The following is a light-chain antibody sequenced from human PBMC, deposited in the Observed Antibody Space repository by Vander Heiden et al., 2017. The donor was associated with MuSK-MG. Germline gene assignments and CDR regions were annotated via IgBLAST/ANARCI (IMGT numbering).Light chain of an antibody. J-gene: IGLJ1*01. Sequence: QSALTQPPSASGSPGQSVTISCTGTSSDVGYYNYVSWYQQHPGKVPKLIIYEVSKRPSGVTDRFSGSKSGNTASLTVSGLQAEDEADYYCCSYGGTFDVFGTGTKVTVL. V-gene: IGLV2-8*01. CDR3: CSYGGTFDV. CDR1: SSDVGYYNY. CDR2: EVS.